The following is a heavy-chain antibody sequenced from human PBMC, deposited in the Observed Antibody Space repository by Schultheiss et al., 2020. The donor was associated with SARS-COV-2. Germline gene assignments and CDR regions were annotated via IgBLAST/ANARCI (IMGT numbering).Heavy chain of an antibody. CDR3: AREEELELGGGMDV. J-gene: IGHJ6*02. Sequence: SVKVSCKASGYTFTSYGISWVRQAPGQGLEWMGGIIPIFGTANYAQKFQGRVTITADESTSTAYMELSSLRSEDTAVYYCAREEELELGGGMDVWGQGTTVTVSS. CDR2: IIPIFGTA. V-gene: IGHV1-69*13. CDR1: GYTFTSYG. D-gene: IGHD1-7*01.